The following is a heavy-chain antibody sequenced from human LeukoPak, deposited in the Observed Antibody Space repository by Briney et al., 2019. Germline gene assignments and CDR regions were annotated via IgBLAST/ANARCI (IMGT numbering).Heavy chain of an antibody. D-gene: IGHD3-22*01. CDR2: INPSGGST. CDR3: ARDQDRAFTMIVAFDY. J-gene: IGHJ4*02. Sequence: ASVKVSCKASGYTFTSYYMHWVRQAPGQGLEWMGIINPSGGSTSYAQKFQGRVTMTRDTSTSTVYMELSSLRSEDTAVYYCARDQDRAFTMIVAFDYWGQGTLLTVSS. CDR1: GYTFTSYY. V-gene: IGHV1-46*01.